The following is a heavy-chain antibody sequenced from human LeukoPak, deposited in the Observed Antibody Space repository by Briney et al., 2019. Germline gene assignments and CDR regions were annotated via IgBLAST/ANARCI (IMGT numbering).Heavy chain of an antibody. Sequence: GGSLRLSCAASGFTFSSYWMSWVRQAPGKGLECVANIKQDGSEKYYVDSVKGRFTISRDNAKNSLYLQMNSLRAEDTAVYYCARDYFGAAAGTDQYYYYYGMDVWGQGTTVTVSS. CDR3: ARDYFGAAAGTDQYYYYYGMDV. CDR1: GFTFSSYW. V-gene: IGHV3-7*01. CDR2: IKQDGSEK. J-gene: IGHJ6*02. D-gene: IGHD6-13*01.